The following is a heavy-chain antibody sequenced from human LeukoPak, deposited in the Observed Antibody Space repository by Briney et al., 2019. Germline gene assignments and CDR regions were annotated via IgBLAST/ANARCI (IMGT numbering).Heavy chain of an antibody. CDR3: AKQITMVRGVINPLDY. V-gene: IGHV3-30*18. CDR2: ISYDGSNK. D-gene: IGHD3-10*01. CDR1: GFTFSSYG. J-gene: IGHJ4*02. Sequence: GGSLRLSCAASGFTFSSYGMHWVRQAPGKGLEWVAVISYDGSNKYYADSVKGRFTISRDNSKNTLYLQMNSLRAEDTAVYYCAKQITMVRGVINPLDYWGQGTLVTVSS.